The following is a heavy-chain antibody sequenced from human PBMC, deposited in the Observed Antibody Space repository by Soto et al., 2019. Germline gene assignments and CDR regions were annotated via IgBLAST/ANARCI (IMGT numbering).Heavy chain of an antibody. J-gene: IGHJ4*02. CDR3: TGDLAGSGGY. Sequence: EMQLVESGGGLVQTGGSLRLSCAASGFTFTSYWMHWVRQAPGKGLVWVSRTNRDGRTTNYAESVKGRFTISRDNAKNTLYLQMNSLRAEDTAVYFCTGDLAGSGGYWGQGPLVTVSS. CDR1: GFTFTSYW. CDR2: TNRDGRTT. D-gene: IGHD3-3*02. V-gene: IGHV3-74*01.